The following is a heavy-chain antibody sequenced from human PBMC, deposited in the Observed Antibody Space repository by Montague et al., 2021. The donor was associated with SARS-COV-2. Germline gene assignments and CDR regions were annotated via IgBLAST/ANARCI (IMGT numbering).Heavy chain of an antibody. V-gene: IGHV4-34*01. Sequence: SETLSLTCAVSGGSFSSYYWSWIRQPPGKGLEWVAEINYSGSSNYNPSLKSRVTMSVDTSKNQFSLKLNSVTVADTAVYYCARLAYCGADCFSGWEIFFDSWGQGTLVTVSS. CDR3: ARLAYCGADCFSGWEIFFDS. CDR2: INYSGSS. D-gene: IGHD2-21*02. J-gene: IGHJ4*02. CDR1: GGSFSSYY.